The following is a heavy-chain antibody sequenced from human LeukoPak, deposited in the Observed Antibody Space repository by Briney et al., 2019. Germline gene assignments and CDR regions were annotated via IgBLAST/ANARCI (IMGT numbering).Heavy chain of an antibody. Sequence: SETLSLTCAVSGGSIKSNNWWSWVRQPPGKGLEWIGEINHSGSTNYNPSLKSRVTISVDTSKNQFSLKLSSVTAADTAVYYCARLGIRTTYYYDSSGYYYSGTFDIWGQGTMVTVSS. CDR1: GGSIKSNNW. J-gene: IGHJ3*02. CDR2: INHSGST. V-gene: IGHV4-4*02. CDR3: ARLGIRTTYYYDSSGYYYSGTFDI. D-gene: IGHD3-22*01.